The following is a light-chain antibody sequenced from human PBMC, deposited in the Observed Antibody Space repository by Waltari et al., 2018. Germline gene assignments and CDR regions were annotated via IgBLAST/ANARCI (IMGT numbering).Light chain of an antibody. J-gene: IGKJ2*01. CDR3: QQYDRSPET. V-gene: IGKV3-20*01. CDR1: QNVDSNY. CDR2: GAS. Sequence: EIALTQSPGTLSLSPGERATLPCTASQNVDSNYLAWYQQAPGQAPRLLIYGASSRATGIPDRFSGSGSGTNFTLTIIRLEPEDFAVYYCQQYDRSPETFGQGAKLEIK.